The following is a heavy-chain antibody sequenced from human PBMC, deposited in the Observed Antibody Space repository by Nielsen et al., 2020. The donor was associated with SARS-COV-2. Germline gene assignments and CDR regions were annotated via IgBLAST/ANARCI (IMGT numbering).Heavy chain of an antibody. Sequence: GGSLRLSCAASGFTFDDYAMHWVRQAPGKGLEWVSGISWNSGSIGYADSVKGRFTISRDNAKNSLYLQMNSLRAEDTALYYCAKDIGGQLVPEGWFDPWGQGTLVTVSS. D-gene: IGHD6-6*01. CDR1: GFTFDDYA. CDR2: ISWNSGSI. V-gene: IGHV3-9*01. CDR3: AKDIGGQLVPEGWFDP. J-gene: IGHJ5*02.